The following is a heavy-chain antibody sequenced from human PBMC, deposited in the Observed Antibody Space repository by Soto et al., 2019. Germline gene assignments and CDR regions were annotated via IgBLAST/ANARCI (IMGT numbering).Heavy chain of an antibody. CDR1: GYTFTSYD. CDR3: ARGLEIQLWLCYYYGMDV. CDR2: MNPNSGNT. Sequence: ASVKVSCKASGYTFTSYDINWVRQATGQGLEWMGWMNPNSGNTGYAQKFQGRVTMTRNTSISTAYMELSSLRSEDTAVYYCARGLEIQLWLCYYYGMDVWGQGTTVTVSS. J-gene: IGHJ6*02. V-gene: IGHV1-8*01. D-gene: IGHD5-18*01.